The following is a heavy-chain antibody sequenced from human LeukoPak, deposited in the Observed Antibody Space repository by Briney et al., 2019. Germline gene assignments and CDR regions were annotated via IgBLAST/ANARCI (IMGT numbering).Heavy chain of an antibody. CDR2: IYYSGST. J-gene: IGHJ4*02. CDR1: GGSISSSSYY. Sequence: PSETLSLTCTVAGGSISSSSYYWGWIRQPPWNGLEWIGSIYYSGSTYYNPSPKSRVTISVDTSKNQFSLELRSVPAADTAVYYCARLGYCSSTSCYNWGQGTLVTVSS. V-gene: IGHV4-39*01. D-gene: IGHD2-2*01. CDR3: ARLGYCSSTSCYN.